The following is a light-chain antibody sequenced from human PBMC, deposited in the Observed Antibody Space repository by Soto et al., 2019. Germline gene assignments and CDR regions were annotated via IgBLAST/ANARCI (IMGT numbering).Light chain of an antibody. CDR1: QSINKY. J-gene: IGKJ4*01. V-gene: IGKV1-39*01. Sequence: DIEMTQSPSSLSASLGDRVTITCRASQSINKYLNWYQQRSGQAPKLLIYFGSTLQRELPLRFSGDGSGTAVTLTITYVQPEDIGTYYCQQGYSFPLTFGGGTEVEI. CDR3: QQGYSFPLT. CDR2: FGS.